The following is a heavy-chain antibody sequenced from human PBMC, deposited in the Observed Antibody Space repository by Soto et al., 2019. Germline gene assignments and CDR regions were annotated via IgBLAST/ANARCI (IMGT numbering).Heavy chain of an antibody. CDR3: ARSEDYYDSSGYPRGAFDI. Sequence: RASVKVSCKASGGTFSSYAISWVRQAPGQGLEWMGGIIPIFGTANYAQKFQGRVTITADESTSTAYMELSSLRSEDTAVYYCARSEDYYDSSGYPRGAFDIWGQGTMVTVSS. CDR2: IIPIFGTA. D-gene: IGHD3-22*01. J-gene: IGHJ3*02. CDR1: GGTFSSYA. V-gene: IGHV1-69*13.